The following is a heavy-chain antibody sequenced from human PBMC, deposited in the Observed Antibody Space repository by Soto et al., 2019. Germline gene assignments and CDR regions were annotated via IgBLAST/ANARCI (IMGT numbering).Heavy chain of an antibody. V-gene: IGHV4-59*01. J-gene: IGHJ3*02. D-gene: IGHD3-22*01. CDR3: ARTDYYYDVSGYAPDAFDI. CDR2: IYYSGST. Sequence: SETLSLTCTVSGGSISSYYWSWIRQPPGKGLEWIGYIYYSGSTNYNPSLKSRVTISVDTSKNQFSLRLSSVTAADTAVYYCARTDYYYDVSGYAPDAFDIWGQGTMVTV. CDR1: GGSISSYY.